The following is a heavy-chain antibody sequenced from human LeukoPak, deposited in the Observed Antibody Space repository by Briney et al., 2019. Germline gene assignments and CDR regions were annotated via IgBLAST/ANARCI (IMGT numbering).Heavy chain of an antibody. J-gene: IGHJ4*02. V-gene: IGHV1-69*02. CDR3: ARSPEPYGSGSIVFDY. CDR1: GYTLTELS. D-gene: IGHD3-10*01. CDR2: IIPILGIA. Sequence: GASVKVSCKVSGYTLTELSMHWVRQAPGQGLEWMGRIIPILGIANYAQKFQGRVTITADKSTSTAYMELSSLRSEDTAVYYCARSPEPYGSGSIVFDYWGQGTLVTVSS.